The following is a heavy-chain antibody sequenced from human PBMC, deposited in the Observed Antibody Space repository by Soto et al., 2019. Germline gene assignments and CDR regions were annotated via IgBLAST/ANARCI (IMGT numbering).Heavy chain of an antibody. CDR1: GGSISSSSYY. CDR2: IYYSGST. CDR3: ARHSASSSWDWFDP. V-gene: IGHV4-39*01. D-gene: IGHD6-13*01. J-gene: IGHJ5*02. Sequence: SETLSLTCTVSGGSISSSSYYWGWIRQPPGKGLEWIGSIYYSGSTYYNPSLKSRVTISVDTSKNQFSLKLSSVTAADTAVYYCARHSASSSWDWFDPWGQGTLVTVSS.